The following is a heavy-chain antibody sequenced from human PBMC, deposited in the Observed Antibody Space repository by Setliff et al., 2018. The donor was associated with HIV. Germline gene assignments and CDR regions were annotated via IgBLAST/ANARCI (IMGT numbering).Heavy chain of an antibody. CDR1: GGSISSGTYY. V-gene: IGHV4-61*02. Sequence: TLSLTCTVSGGSISSGTYYWSWIRQPAGKGLEWIGRIHTSGSTNYNPSLKSRITITSDTSKNQLSLHLTSVTPEDTAVYYCARVFRNLPDYWGQGTLVTVSS. CDR2: IHTSGST. D-gene: IGHD1-1*01. J-gene: IGHJ4*02. CDR3: ARVFRNLPDY.